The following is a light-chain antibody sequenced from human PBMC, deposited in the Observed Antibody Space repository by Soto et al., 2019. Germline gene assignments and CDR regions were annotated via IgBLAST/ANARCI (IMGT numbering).Light chain of an antibody. CDR1: ESPVITDGDTL. J-gene: IGKJ2*01. CDR3: MQGARWPYT. V-gene: IGKV2-30*01. CDR2: RVS. Sequence: IVLTQSPLSLPVTLGQPASISCRSSESPVITDGDTLLNWFQQRPGQSPRRLIYRVSNRAFGVPDKFSGSGSGTEFTLKISSVEAEDVAIYYCMQGARWPYTFGQGTKLEI.